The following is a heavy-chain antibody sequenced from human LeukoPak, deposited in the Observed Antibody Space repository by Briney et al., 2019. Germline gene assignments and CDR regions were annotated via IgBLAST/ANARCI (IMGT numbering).Heavy chain of an antibody. V-gene: IGHV3-48*01. CDR2: ISSSSSTI. CDR3: EASNYYGSGSSLDY. J-gene: IGHJ4*02. D-gene: IGHD3-10*01. CDR1: GFTFSSYS. Sequence: GGSLRLSCAASGFTFSSYSMNWVRQAPGKGLEWVSYISSSSSTIYYADPVKGRFTISRDNAKNSLYLQMNSLRAEDTAVYYCEASNYYGSGSSLDYWGQGTLVTVSS.